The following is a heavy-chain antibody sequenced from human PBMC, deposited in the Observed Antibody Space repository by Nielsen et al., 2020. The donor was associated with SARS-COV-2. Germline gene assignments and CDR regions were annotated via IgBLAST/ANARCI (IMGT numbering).Heavy chain of an antibody. CDR3: ARGSEGGFDY. V-gene: IGHV3-53*01. CDR2: IDSGGST. Sequence: GESLKISCAVSGFTVTSNSMNWVRQAPGKGLEWVSVIDSGGSTFYADSVKGRFTISRDNSKNTLYLQMNSLRAEDSAVYYCARGSEGGFDYWGQGTLVTVSS. CDR1: GFTVTSNS. J-gene: IGHJ4*02. D-gene: IGHD3-16*01.